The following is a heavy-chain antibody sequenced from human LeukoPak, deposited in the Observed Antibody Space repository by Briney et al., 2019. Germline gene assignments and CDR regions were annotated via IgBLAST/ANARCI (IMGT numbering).Heavy chain of an antibody. V-gene: IGHV4-39*01. J-gene: IGHJ1*01. D-gene: IGHD6-13*01. CDR3: ARLVAAADHAEYFQH. Sequence: KPSETLSLTCTVSGGSISSSSYYWGWIRQPPGKGLEWIGSIYYNGSTYYNPSLKSRVTISVDTSKNQFSLKLSSVTAADTAVYYCARLVAAADHAEYFQHWGQGTLVTVSS. CDR2: IYYNGST. CDR1: GGSISSSSYY.